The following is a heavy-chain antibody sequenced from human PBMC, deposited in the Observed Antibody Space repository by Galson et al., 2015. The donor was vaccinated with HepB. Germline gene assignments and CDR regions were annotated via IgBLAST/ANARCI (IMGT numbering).Heavy chain of an antibody. CDR3: ARQMVAAAGSLGAFDI. J-gene: IGHJ3*02. CDR2: IYPGDSDT. CDR1: GYSFTSYW. V-gene: IGHV5-51*01. D-gene: IGHD6-13*01. Sequence: SGAEVKKPGESLKISCKGSGYSFTSYWIGWVRQMPGKGLEWMGIIYPGDSDTRYSPSFQGQVTISADKSISTAYLQWSSLKASDTAMYYCARQMVAAAGSLGAFDIWGQGTMVTVSS.